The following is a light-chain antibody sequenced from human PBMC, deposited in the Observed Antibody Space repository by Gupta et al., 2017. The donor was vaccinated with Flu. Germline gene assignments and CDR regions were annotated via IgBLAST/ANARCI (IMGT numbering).Light chain of an antibody. CDR2: INSDGSH. J-gene: IGLJ3*02. CDR1: SGPSRYA. CDR3: QTWGASTWV. V-gene: IGLV4-69*01. Sequence: QPVLTQSPSASASLGASVKLTCTLSSGPSRYAIAWHQQQPEKGPRYLMKINSDGSHTKGDGIPDRFSGSSSGAERHLTISSLQSEDEADYYCQTWGASTWVFGGGIKLTVL.